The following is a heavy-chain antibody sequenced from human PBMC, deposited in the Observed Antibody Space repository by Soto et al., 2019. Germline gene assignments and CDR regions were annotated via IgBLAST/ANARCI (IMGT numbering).Heavy chain of an antibody. CDR3: ASHYGSGSSLLYYFDY. Sequence: SETLSLTCTVSGGSISSSSYYWGWIRQPPGKGLEWIGSIYYSGSTYYNPSLKSRVTISVDTSKSQFSLKLNSVTAADTAVYYCASHYGSGSSLLYYFDYWGQGTLVTVSS. V-gene: IGHV4-39*01. CDR2: IYYSGST. D-gene: IGHD3-10*01. CDR1: GGSISSSSYY. J-gene: IGHJ4*02.